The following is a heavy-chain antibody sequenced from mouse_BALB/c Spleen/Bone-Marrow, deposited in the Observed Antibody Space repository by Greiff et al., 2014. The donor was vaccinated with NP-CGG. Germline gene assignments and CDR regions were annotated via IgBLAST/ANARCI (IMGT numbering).Heavy chain of an antibody. D-gene: IGHD1-1*01. CDR1: GYTFTSYW. V-gene: IGHV1-87*01. J-gene: IGHJ4*01. CDR2: IYPGDGNT. Sequence: QVQLKQSGAELARPGASVKLSCKASGYTFTSYWMQWVKKRPGQGLEWIGAIYPGDGNTRYAQKFKGKATLTVDKSSSTAYMQLSILASEDSAVYFCARDDYYGTSSLPMDYWGQGTSVTVSS. CDR3: ARDDYYGTSSLPMDY.